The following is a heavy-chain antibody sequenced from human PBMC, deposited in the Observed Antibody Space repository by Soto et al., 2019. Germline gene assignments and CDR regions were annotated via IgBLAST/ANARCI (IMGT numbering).Heavy chain of an antibody. D-gene: IGHD3-10*01. Sequence: LRLSCAASGFTFSSFDMHWVRQAPGKGLEWVAVIYYDGSNKYYADSVKGRFTISRDNSKNTLYLQMNSLRAEDTAVYYCARATMERSALDYWGQGTLVTVSS. CDR2: IYYDGSNK. CDR3: ARATMERSALDY. V-gene: IGHV3-33*01. CDR1: GFTFSSFD. J-gene: IGHJ4*02.